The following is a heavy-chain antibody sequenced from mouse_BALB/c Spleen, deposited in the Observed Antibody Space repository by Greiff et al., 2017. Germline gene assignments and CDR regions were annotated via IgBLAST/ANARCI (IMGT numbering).Heavy chain of an antibody. CDR1: GFTFSDYY. V-gene: IGHV5-4*02. D-gene: IGHD1-2*01. CDR2: ISDGGSYT. Sequence: EVKVVESGGGLVKPGGSLKLSCAASGFTFSDYYMYWVRQTPEKRLEWVATISDGGSYTYYPDSVKGRFTISRDNAKNNLYLQMSSLKSEDTAMYYCARGIITTRAMDYWGQGTSVTVSS. CDR3: ARGIITTRAMDY. J-gene: IGHJ4*01.